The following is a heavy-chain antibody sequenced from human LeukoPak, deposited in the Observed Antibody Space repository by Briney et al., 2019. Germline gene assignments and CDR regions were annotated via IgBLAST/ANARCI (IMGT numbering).Heavy chain of an antibody. Sequence: GGSLRLSCAASGFTFSSYWMSWVRQAPGEGLEWVANIKQDGSEKYYVDSVKGRFTISRDNSKNTLYLQMNSLRAEDTAVYYCAKEPQEYCSSTSCYIGDDYWGQGTLVTVSS. CDR2: IKQDGSEK. J-gene: IGHJ4*02. D-gene: IGHD2-2*02. CDR1: GFTFSSYW. V-gene: IGHV3-7*03. CDR3: AKEPQEYCSSTSCYIGDDY.